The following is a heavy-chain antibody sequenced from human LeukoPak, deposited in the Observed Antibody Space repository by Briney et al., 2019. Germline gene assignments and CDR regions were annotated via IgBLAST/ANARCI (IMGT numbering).Heavy chain of an antibody. D-gene: IGHD3-10*01. CDR1: GFTFSSYG. J-gene: IGHJ6*03. V-gene: IGHV3-23*01. CDR2: ISGSGGST. CDR3: AKEVGYGSGSYQYYYYYMDV. Sequence: GGTLRLSCAASGFTFSSYGMSWVRQAPGKGLEWVSAISGSGGSTYYADSVKGRFTISRDNSKNTLYLQMNSLRAGDTAVYYCAKEVGYGSGSYQYYYYYMDVWGKGTTVTISS.